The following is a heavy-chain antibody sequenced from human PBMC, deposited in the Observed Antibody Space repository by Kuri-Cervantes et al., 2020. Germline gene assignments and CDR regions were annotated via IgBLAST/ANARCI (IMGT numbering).Heavy chain of an antibody. Sequence: SETLSLTCTVSGGSISSYYWSWIRQPPGKGLEWIGSIYYSGSTYYNPSLKSRVTISVDTSKNQFSLKLSSVTAADTAVYYCATNLRFLEWLDDYWGQGTLVTVSS. D-gene: IGHD3-3*01. CDR2: IYYSGST. V-gene: IGHV4-59*05. CDR3: ATNLRFLEWLDDY. J-gene: IGHJ4*02. CDR1: GGSISSYY.